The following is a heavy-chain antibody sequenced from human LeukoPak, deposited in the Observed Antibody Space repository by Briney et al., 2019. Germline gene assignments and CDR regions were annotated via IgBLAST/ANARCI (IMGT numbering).Heavy chain of an antibody. CDR3: ARRTYSSSSSIFDY. D-gene: IGHD6-6*01. V-gene: IGHV1-18*01. J-gene: IGHJ4*02. CDR1: GYTFTSYG. CDR2: ISGYNGNT. Sequence: ASVKVSCKASGYTFTSYGISWVRQAPGQGLEWMGWISGYNGNTNYAQKLQGRVAMTTDTSTSTAYMELRSLRSDDTAVYYCARRTYSSSSSIFDYWGQGTLVTVSS.